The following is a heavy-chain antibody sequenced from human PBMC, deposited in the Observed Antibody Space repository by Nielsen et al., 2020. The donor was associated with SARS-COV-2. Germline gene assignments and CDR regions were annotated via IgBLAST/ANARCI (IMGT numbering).Heavy chain of an antibody. CDR3: ARALRRPITIFGVVIKSRYYYYMDV. Sequence: GESLKISCAASGFTFSSYWMSWVRQAPGKGLEWVANIKQDGSEKYYVDSVKGRFTISRDNAKNSLYLQMNSLRAEDTAVYYCARALRRPITIFGVVIKSRYYYYMDVWGKGTTVTVSS. CDR2: IKQDGSEK. V-gene: IGHV3-7*03. D-gene: IGHD3-3*01. J-gene: IGHJ6*03. CDR1: GFTFSSYW.